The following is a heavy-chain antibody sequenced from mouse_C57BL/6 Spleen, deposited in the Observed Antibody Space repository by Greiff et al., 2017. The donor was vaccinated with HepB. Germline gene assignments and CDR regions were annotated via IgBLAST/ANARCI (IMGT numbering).Heavy chain of an antibody. CDR3: AKKGLDGNYPYYAMDY. J-gene: IGHJ4*01. CDR2: IWRGGST. D-gene: IGHD2-1*01. CDR1: GFSLTSYG. V-gene: IGHV2-5*01. Sequence: VQLVESGPGLVQPSQSLSITCTVSGFSLTSYGVHWVRQSPGKGLEWLGVIWRGGSTDYNAAFMSRLSITKDNSKSQVFFKMNSLQADDTAIYYCAKKGLDGNYPYYAMDYWGQGTSVTVSS.